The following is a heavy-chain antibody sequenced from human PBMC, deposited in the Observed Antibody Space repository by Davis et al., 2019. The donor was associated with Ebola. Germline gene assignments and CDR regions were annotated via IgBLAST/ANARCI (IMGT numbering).Heavy chain of an antibody. CDR2: IFSNVEK. CDR1: GFSLSTRGVG. V-gene: IGHV2-26*01. J-gene: IGHJ5*02. CDR3: ARIRRKYDFWSGYCWFDP. Sequence: SGPTLVKPTQTLTLTCTFSGFSLSTRGVGVGWICQPPGKALEWLAHIFSNVEKSYSTSLTSRLTISKDTSKSQVVLTMTNMDPVDTATYYCARIRRKYDFWSGYCWFDPWGQGTLVTVSS. D-gene: IGHD3-3*01.